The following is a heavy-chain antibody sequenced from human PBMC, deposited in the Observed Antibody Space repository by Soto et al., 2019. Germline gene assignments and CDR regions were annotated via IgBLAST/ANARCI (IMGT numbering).Heavy chain of an antibody. J-gene: IGHJ3*02. Sequence: QVQLLESGGGLVKPGGPLRLSCAASGFTFSDYYMSWIRQAPGKGLEWVSYISSSNSYTNYADSVKGRFTIARDNAKNSLYLQMNSLRAEDTAVYYCARHVHDAFDIWGQGTMVTVSS. CDR3: ARHVHDAFDI. CDR1: GFTFSDYY. CDR2: ISSSNSYT. V-gene: IGHV3-11*03. D-gene: IGHD3-10*02.